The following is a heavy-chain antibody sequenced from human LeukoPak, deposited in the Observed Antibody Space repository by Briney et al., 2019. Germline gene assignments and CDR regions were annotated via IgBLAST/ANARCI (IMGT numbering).Heavy chain of an antibody. J-gene: IGHJ4*02. CDR3: ARDPGGGPAHGY. V-gene: IGHV3-66*02. CDR2: MYSTGIT. Sequence: PGGSLRLSCVASGVTVSNNYISWVRQAPGKGLEWVSVMYSTGITQYGDSVRGRLTISRDNSKNTVYLQMNSLKPEDTAVYYCARDPGGGPAHGYWGQGTLVTVSS. D-gene: IGHD3-16*01. CDR1: GVTVSNNY.